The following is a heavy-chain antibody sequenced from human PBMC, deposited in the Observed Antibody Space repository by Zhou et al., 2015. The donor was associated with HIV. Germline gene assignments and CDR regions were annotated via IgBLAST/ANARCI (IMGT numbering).Heavy chain of an antibody. J-gene: IGHJ6*02. Sequence: QVQLVQSGAEVKKPGASVKVSCKASGYTFTSYGISWVRQAPGQGLEWMGWISAYNGNTNYAQKLQGRVTMTRDTSISTAYMELSRLTSDDTAVLYCAREAVPAAIPYGMDVWGQGTTVTVSS. CDR2: ISAYNGNT. V-gene: IGHV1-18*01. CDR1: GYTFTSYG. CDR3: AREAVPAAIPYGMDV. D-gene: IGHD2-2*02.